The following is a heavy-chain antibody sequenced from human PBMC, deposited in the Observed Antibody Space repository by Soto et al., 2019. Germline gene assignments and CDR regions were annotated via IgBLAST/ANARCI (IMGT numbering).Heavy chain of an antibody. J-gene: IGHJ2*01. CDR1: GGSISSGGYY. CDR2: IYYSGNT. Sequence: QVQLQESGPGLVKPSQTLSLTCTVSGGSISSGGYYWNWIRQHPGKGLEWIGYIYYSGNTYYNPSLKSRVTVSVDTSKNQCSLQLSSGTAADTAVHYCARGGRLGSAVDWYFDLWGRGTLVPVSS. V-gene: IGHV4-31*03. CDR3: ARGGRLGSAVDWYFDL. D-gene: IGHD6-19*01.